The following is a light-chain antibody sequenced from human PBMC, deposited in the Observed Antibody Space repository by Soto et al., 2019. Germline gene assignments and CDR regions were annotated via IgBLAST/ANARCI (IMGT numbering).Light chain of an antibody. V-gene: IGKV1-33*01. CDR3: QQFHDLPFT. CDR1: QDITKS. Sequence: DIQMTQSPSSLSASVGDRVTITCQASQDITKSLNWFQQEPGKAPALLIYDASNLETGVPSNFSGSGSGTDFTFTISSLQPEHIATYYCQQFHDLPFTFGPGTKVELK. J-gene: IGKJ3*01. CDR2: DAS.